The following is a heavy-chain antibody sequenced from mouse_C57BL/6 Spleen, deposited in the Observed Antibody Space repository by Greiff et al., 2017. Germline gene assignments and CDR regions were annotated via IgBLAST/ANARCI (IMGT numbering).Heavy chain of an antibody. CDR3: ARPPFYGSSGGFAY. CDR1: GFSLTSYG. CDR2: IWSGGST. D-gene: IGHD1-1*01. Sequence: QVQLKESGPGLVQPSQSLSITCTVSGFSLTSYGVHWVRQSPGKGLEWLGVIWSGGSTDNNAAFISGLSIIKDNSYSQVFFKMISLQADDTAIYYCARPPFYGSSGGFAYWGQGTLVTVSA. J-gene: IGHJ3*01. V-gene: IGHV2-2*01.